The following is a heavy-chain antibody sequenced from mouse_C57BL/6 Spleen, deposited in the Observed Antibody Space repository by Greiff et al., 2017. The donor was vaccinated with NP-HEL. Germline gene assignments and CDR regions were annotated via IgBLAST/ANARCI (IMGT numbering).Heavy chain of an antibody. D-gene: IGHD2-12*01. J-gene: IGHJ4*01. CDR3: ARGGIYYSHSYFAMDY. Sequence: VQLQQSGAELARPGASVKMSCKASGYTFTSYTMHWVKQRPGQGLEWIGYINPSSGYTKYNQKFKDKATLTADKSSSTAYMQLSSLTSEDSAVYYCARGGIYYSHSYFAMDYWGQGTSVTVSS. CDR2: INPSSGYT. V-gene: IGHV1-4*01. CDR1: GYTFTSYT.